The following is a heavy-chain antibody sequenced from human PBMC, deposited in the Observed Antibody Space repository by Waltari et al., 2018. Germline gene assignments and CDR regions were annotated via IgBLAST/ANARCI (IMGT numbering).Heavy chain of an antibody. CDR2: VIPIFGTA. J-gene: IGHJ4*02. Sequence: QVQLVQSGAEVKKPGASVKVSCKASGYTFTSYDINWVRQATGQGLEWMGRVIPIFGTANYEQKCQGRVTITADKSTSTAYMELSSLRSEDTAVYYCATEYSSGWYDYWGQGTLVTVSS. CDR1: GYTFTSYD. CDR3: ATEYSSGWYDY. V-gene: IGHV1-69*06. D-gene: IGHD6-19*01.